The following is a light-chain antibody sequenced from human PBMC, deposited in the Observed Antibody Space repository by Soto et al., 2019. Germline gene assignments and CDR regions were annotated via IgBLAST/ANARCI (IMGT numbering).Light chain of an antibody. CDR2: GAS. V-gene: IGKV3-20*01. CDR3: QQSFSTPFS. J-gene: IGKJ3*01. Sequence: EIVLTQSPGTLSLSPGERATLSCRASQSVSSNYLAWYQQNPGQAPRLLIYGASIRATGIPDRFSGSGSETDFTLTISSLQPEDLAFYYCQQSFSTPFSFGPGTKVDI. CDR1: QSVSSNY.